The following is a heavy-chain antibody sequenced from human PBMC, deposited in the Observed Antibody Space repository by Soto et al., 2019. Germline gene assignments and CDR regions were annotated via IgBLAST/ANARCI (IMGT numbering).Heavy chain of an antibody. CDR3: TTDGGIVVVPARYYYYGMDV. Sequence: GGSLRLSCAASGFTFSNAWMSWARQAPGKGLEWVGRIKSKTDGGTTDYAAPVKGRFTISRDDSKNTLYLQMNSLKTEDTAVYYCTTDGGIVVVPARYYYYGMDVWGQGTTVTVSS. CDR2: IKSKTDGGTT. D-gene: IGHD2-2*01. CDR1: GFTFSNAW. V-gene: IGHV3-15*01. J-gene: IGHJ6*02.